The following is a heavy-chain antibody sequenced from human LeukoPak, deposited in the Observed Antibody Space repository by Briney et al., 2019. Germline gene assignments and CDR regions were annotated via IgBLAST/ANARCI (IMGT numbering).Heavy chain of an antibody. CDR3: ARDWLGATDY. Sequence: PGGSLRLSCAASGFTFSSYAMHWVRQAPGKGLEWVSYISSSSSTIYYADSVKGRFTISRDNAKNSLYLQMNSLRAEDTAVYYCARDWLGATDYWGQGTLVTVSS. CDR2: ISSSSSTI. J-gene: IGHJ4*02. CDR1: GFTFSSYA. V-gene: IGHV3-48*01. D-gene: IGHD1-26*01.